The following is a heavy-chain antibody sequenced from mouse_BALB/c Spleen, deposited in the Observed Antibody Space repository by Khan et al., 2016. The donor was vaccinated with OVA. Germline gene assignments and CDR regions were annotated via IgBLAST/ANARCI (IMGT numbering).Heavy chain of an antibody. Sequence: EVELVESGGGLVEPGGSLRLSCATSGFTFSDYYMSWVRQPPGKALEWLGFIRKKASGYTTEYSASVKGRFTISRDNSQSILYLQMNSLGAEDRATYYCARVDYGYGFAYWGQGTLVTVSA. D-gene: IGHD1-2*01. J-gene: IGHJ3*01. V-gene: IGHV7-3*02. CDR1: GFTFSDYY. CDR2: IRKKASGYTT. CDR3: ARVDYGYGFAY.